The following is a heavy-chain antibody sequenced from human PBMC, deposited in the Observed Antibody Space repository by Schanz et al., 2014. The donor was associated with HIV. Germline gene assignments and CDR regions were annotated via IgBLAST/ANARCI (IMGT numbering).Heavy chain of an antibody. Sequence: VQLVESGGGVVQPGRSLRLSCAASGFTFSSYGLHWVRQAPGKGLEWVANIKQDGSEKYYVDSVKGRFTISRDNTKNSLFLQMSSLRAEDTAIYYCVRGDPIGSFWGQGTVVTVSS. J-gene: IGHJ4*02. CDR1: GFTFSSYG. CDR2: IKQDGSEK. V-gene: IGHV3-7*01. D-gene: IGHD2-21*02. CDR3: VRGDPIGSF.